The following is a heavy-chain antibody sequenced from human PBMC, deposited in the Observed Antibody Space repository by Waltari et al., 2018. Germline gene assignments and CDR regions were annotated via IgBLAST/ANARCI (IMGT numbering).Heavy chain of an antibody. Sequence: QLQLQESGPGLVKPSETLSLTCTVSGGSISSSSYYWGWIRQPPGKGLEWIGSIYYSGSTYYNPSLKSRVTISVDTSKNQFSLKLSSVTAADTAVYYCARRVNGSGSYKALYFDYWGQGTLVTVSS. CDR1: GGSISSSSYY. CDR3: ARRVNGSGSYKALYFDY. D-gene: IGHD3-10*01. CDR2: IYYSGST. V-gene: IGHV4-39*07. J-gene: IGHJ4*02.